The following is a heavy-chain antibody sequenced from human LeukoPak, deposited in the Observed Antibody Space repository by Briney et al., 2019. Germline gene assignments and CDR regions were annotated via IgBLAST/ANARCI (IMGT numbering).Heavy chain of an antibody. CDR3: ARVDFWSGYYYFDY. J-gene: IGHJ4*02. V-gene: IGHV4-34*01. Sequence: PSETLSLTCAVYGGSFSGYYWSWIRQPPGKGLEWIGEINHSGSTNYNPSLKSRVTISVDTSKSQFSLKLSSVTAADTAVYYCARVDFWSGYYYFDYWGQGTLVTVSS. D-gene: IGHD3-3*01. CDR1: GGSFSGYY. CDR2: INHSGST.